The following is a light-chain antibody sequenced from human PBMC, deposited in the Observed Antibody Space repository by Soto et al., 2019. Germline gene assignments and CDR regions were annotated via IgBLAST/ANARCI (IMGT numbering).Light chain of an antibody. V-gene: IGLV2-8*01. CDR3: SSNVVGTNLKI. J-gene: IGLJ2*01. CDR1: YSDVGGSNY. Sequence: QSALTQPPSASGSPGQSVTISCTGTYSDVGGSNYVSWYQQHPGKAPKLVIYEVIQRPSGVPDRFSGSRSGNTASLTVSRLQAEGEADYYCSSNVVGTNLKIFGGGTQLTVL. CDR2: EVI.